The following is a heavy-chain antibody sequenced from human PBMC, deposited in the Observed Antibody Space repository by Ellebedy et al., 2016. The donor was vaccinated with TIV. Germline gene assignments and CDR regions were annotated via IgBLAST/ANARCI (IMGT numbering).Heavy chain of an antibody. CDR1: GGSISSYY. J-gene: IGHJ4*02. V-gene: IGHV4-59*08. Sequence: MPSETLSLTCTVSGGSISSYYWSWIRQPPGKGLEWIGYIYYSGSTNYNPSLKSRVTISVDTSKNQFSLKLSSVTAADTAVYYCARAGYYYGSGSYYPYAYWGQGTLVTVSS. CDR2: IYYSGST. CDR3: ARAGYYYGSGSYYPYAY. D-gene: IGHD3-10*01.